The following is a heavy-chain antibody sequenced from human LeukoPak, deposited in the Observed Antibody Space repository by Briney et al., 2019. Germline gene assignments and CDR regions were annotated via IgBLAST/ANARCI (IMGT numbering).Heavy chain of an antibody. CDR2: ITPDGNAA. J-gene: IGHJ4*02. D-gene: IGHD2-15*01. CDR3: TRSGYSNGYNY. CDR1: GFTFSGHW. V-gene: IGHV3-74*03. Sequence: PGGSLRLSCVASGFTFSGHWMHWVRHVPGKGLMAVSRITPDGNAAAYADSVKGRFTISRDNAKNTLYLEMNSLTAEDTALYHCTRSGYSNGYNYWGQGTLVTVSS.